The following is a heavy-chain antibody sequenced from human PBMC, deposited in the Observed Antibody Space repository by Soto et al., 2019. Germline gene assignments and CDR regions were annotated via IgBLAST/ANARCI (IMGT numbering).Heavy chain of an antibody. CDR2: ISTSTSYI. V-gene: IGHV3-21*01. J-gene: IGHJ4*02. Sequence: EVQLVESGGGLVKPGGSLRLSCAASGFTFSSYSMNWVRQAPGKWLEWVSSISTSTSYIYYADSVKGRFTISRDNAKISLYLQMNSLRAEDTAVYYCARGGCDYHASDYWGQGTLVTVSS. CDR1: GFTFSSYS. CDR3: ARGGCDYHASDY. D-gene: IGHD4-17*01.